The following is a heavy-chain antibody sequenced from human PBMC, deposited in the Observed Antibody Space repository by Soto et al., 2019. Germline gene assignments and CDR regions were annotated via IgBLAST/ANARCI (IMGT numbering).Heavy chain of an antibody. CDR3: AKDDGLGSSSSGPDY. V-gene: IGHV3-30*18. J-gene: IGHJ4*02. D-gene: IGHD6-6*01. CDR2: ISYDGSNK. CDR1: GFTFSSYG. Sequence: PGGSLRLSCAASGFTFSSYGMHWVRQAPGKGLEWVAVISYDGSNKYYADSVKGRFTISRDNSKNTLYLQMNSLRAEDTAVYYCAKDDGLGSSSSGPDYWGQGTLVTVSS.